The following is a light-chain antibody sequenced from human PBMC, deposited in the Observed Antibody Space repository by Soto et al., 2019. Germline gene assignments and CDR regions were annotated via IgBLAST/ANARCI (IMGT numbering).Light chain of an antibody. CDR3: QQYNSYPIT. V-gene: IGKV1-5*03. J-gene: IGKJ5*01. CDR2: KAS. Sequence: DIQMTQSPSTLSAFVGDRVTITCRASQSISSWLAWYQQKPGKAPKSLIYKASSRESGVPSRFSGGGSGTEFTLTISSLQPDDFATYYCQQYNSYPITFGQGTRLEIK. CDR1: QSISSW.